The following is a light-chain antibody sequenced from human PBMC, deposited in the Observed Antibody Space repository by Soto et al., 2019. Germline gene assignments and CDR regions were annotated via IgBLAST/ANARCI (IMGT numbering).Light chain of an antibody. Sequence: ELVLKQSPDTLSLSPGERATLSCRASQSVKNNYLAWYQQKPGQAPRFLIYDASSRATGIPDRFSGSGSGTDFNLTIRRLEPGKFGVYYCSQDGSIPLNFGGGTKVDIK. CDR2: DAS. CDR1: QSVKNNY. J-gene: IGKJ4*01. V-gene: IGKV3-20*01. CDR3: SQDGSIPLN.